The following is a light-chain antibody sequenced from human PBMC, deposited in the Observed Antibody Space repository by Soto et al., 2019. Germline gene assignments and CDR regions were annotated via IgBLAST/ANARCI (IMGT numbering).Light chain of an antibody. Sequence: EIVLTQSPGTLSLSPGERATLSCRASQSVSSSYLAWYQQKPGQAPRLLIYGVSSRATGIPDRFIGSGSGTDFTLTISRLEPQDFAVYYCQQYGSSPPLLTFGGGTKVEIK. J-gene: IGKJ4*01. CDR3: QQYGSSPPLLT. CDR1: QSVSSSY. CDR2: GVS. V-gene: IGKV3-20*01.